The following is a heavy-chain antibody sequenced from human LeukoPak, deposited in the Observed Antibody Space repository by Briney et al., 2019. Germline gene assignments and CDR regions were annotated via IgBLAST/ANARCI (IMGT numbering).Heavy chain of an antibody. V-gene: IGHV3-74*01. Sequence: GGSLRLSCAASGFTFSSYWMHWVRQAPGKGLVWVSRINSDGSSTSYADSVKGRFTISRDNAKNSLYLQMNSLRAEDTALYYCARVVVAATYYYYYMDVWGKGTTVTVSS. CDR2: INSDGSST. J-gene: IGHJ6*03. CDR3: ARVVVAATYYYYYMDV. CDR1: GFTFSSYW. D-gene: IGHD2-15*01.